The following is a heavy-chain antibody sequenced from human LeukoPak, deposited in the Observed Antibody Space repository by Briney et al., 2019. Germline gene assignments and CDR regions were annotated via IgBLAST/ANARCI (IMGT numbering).Heavy chain of an antibody. Sequence: ASVKVPCQASGYTFTGYYMHWVRQAPGQGLEWMGWINPNSGGTNYAQKFQGRVTMTRDTSISTAYMELSRVRSDDTAVYYCARALGVAAADYYMDVWGKGTTVTVSS. V-gene: IGHV1-2*02. J-gene: IGHJ6*03. D-gene: IGHD6-13*01. CDR1: GYTFTGYY. CDR3: ARALGVAAADYYMDV. CDR2: INPNSGGT.